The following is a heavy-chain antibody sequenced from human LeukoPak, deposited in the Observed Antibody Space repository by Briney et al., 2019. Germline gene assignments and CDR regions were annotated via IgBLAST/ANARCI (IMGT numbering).Heavy chain of an antibody. Sequence: ASVKVTCKASGYTFTGYYMHWVRQAPGQGLEWMGWINPNSGGTNYAQKFQGRVTMTRDTSISTAYMELSRLRSDDTAVYYCAMCLSGYYLGFDYWGQGTLVTVSS. CDR2: INPNSGGT. CDR1: GYTFTGYY. V-gene: IGHV1-2*02. J-gene: IGHJ4*02. CDR3: AMCLSGYYLGFDY. D-gene: IGHD3-3*01.